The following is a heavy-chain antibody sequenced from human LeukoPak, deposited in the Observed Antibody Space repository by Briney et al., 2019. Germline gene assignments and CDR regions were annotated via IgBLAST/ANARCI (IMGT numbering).Heavy chain of an antibody. D-gene: IGHD1-26*01. Sequence: GGSLRLSCAATGFTFKDYVMHWVRQPPGKGLEWVSSINWNGGGTDYADSVKGRFTISRDNAKNSLYLQLSSLRPEDTALYYCAKHMRATNTYSFFGLDVWGQGTTVTVSS. J-gene: IGHJ6*02. CDR2: INWNGGGT. V-gene: IGHV3-9*01. CDR3: AKHMRATNTYSFFGLDV. CDR1: GFTFKDYV.